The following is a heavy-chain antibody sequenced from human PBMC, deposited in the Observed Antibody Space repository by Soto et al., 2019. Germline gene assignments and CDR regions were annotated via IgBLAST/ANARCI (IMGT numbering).Heavy chain of an antibody. CDR2: ISGSGGST. V-gene: IGHV3-23*01. J-gene: IGHJ6*02. Sequence: GGSLRLSCAASGFTFSSYAMSWVRQAPGKGLEWVSDISGSGGSTYYADSVKGRFTISRDKSKNTLYLQMNSLRAEDTAVYYCAKSQSGWGYYYGMDVWGQGTTVTVSS. CDR3: AKSQSGWGYYYGMDV. D-gene: IGHD6-19*01. CDR1: GFTFSSYA.